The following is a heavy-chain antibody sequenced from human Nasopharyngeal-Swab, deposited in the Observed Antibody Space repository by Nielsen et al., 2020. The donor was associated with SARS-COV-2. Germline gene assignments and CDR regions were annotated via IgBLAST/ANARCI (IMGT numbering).Heavy chain of an antibody. CDR3: ARGGLSYYYYPLDV. D-gene: IGHD2-21*01. CDR2: LTHDGST. J-gene: IGHJ6*02. CDR1: GGSVSVIS. V-gene: IGHV4-34*01. Sequence: SNPLSLTFGLFGGSVSVISWSWILQPPGRGLEWIGVLTHDGSTTYNPSFRGRSAITSDRSSNQVPLRVNSMTAADSALYFCARGGLSYYYYPLDVWGQGTTVTVSS.